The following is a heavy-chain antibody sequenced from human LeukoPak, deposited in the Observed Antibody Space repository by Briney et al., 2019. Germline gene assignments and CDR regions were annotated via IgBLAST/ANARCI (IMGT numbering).Heavy chain of an antibody. CDR2: IYYSGST. V-gene: IGHV4-59*01. J-gene: IGHJ3*02. Sequence: SETLSLTCTVSGGSISSYYWSWIRQPPGKGREWIGYIYYSGSTNYNPSLKSRVTISVDTSKNQFSLKLSSVTAADTAVYYCARAPGWIQLWARGAFDIWGQGTMVTVSS. CDR1: GGSISSYY. D-gene: IGHD5-18*01. CDR3: ARAPGWIQLWARGAFDI.